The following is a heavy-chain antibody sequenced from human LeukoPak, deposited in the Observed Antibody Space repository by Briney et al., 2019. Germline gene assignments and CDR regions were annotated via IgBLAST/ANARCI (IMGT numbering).Heavy chain of an antibody. J-gene: IGHJ5*02. CDR1: GGSISSAGFS. Sequence: SETLSLTCAVSGGSISSAGFSWSWLRQPPGKGLEWIGSIYHAGSTYYNPSLKSRVTMSVDRSKKQFSLNLKSVNAADTAVCYCARAIVMVRGLGNFFDPWGQGTLVTVSS. CDR3: ARAIVMVRGLGNFFDP. CDR2: IYHAGST. V-gene: IGHV4-30-2*01. D-gene: IGHD3-10*01.